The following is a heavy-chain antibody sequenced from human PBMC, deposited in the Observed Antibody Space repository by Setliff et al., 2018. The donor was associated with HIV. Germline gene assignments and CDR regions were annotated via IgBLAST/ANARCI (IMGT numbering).Heavy chain of an antibody. CDR3: ARGGDGYNPGGWTFDH. Sequence: PSETLSLTCAVYGGSFSGYYWSWIRQPPGKGLEWIGDINHSGSTNYNPSLKSRVTISVDTSKNQFSLKLSSVTAAETAVYYCARGGDGYNPGGWTFDHWGQGTLVTVS. J-gene: IGHJ4*02. D-gene: IGHD1-1*01. CDR1: GGSFSGYY. CDR2: INHSGST. V-gene: IGHV4-34*01.